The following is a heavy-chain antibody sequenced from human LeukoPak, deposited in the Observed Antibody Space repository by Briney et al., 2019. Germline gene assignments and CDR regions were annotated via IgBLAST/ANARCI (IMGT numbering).Heavy chain of an antibody. D-gene: IGHD6-13*01. CDR1: GFTFGDYA. J-gene: IGHJ4*02. V-gene: IGHV3-74*03. Sequence: GGSLRLSCTTSGFTFGDYAMTWVRQAPGKGLVWVSGIKGDGGEITYADSVKGRVTISRDNAKNTVYLQLNSLRAEDTAVYYCASESTSRNWYNWGQGTLVTVSS. CDR3: ASESTSRNWYN. CDR2: IKGDGGEI.